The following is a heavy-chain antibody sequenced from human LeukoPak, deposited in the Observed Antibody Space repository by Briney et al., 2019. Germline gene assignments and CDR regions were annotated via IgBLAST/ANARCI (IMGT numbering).Heavy chain of an antibody. CDR2: IYSGGST. J-gene: IGHJ3*02. CDR1: GFTVSSNY. V-gene: IGHV3-53*01. CDR3: ARDVPYDSSGYYEDAFDI. Sequence: VGSLRLSCAASGFTVSSNYMSWVRQAPGKGLEWVSVIYSGGSTYYADSVKGRFTISRDNSKNTLYLQMNSLRAEDTAVYYCARDVPYDSSGYYEDAFDIWGQGTMVTVSS. D-gene: IGHD3-22*01.